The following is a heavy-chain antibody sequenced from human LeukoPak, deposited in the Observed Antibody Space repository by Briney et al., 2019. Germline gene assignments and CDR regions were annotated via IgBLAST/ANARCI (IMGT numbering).Heavy chain of an antibody. CDR3: AKDQVLAAAGTTAYYSYYYYMDV. Sequence: PGGSLRLSSAASGFTFSSDGMHWVRQAPGKGLEWVAVISYDVSNKYYADSLKGRFTISTDNSKNTLYLQMNSLRAEDTAVYYCAKDQVLAAAGTTAYYSYYYYMDVWGKGTTVTVSS. J-gene: IGHJ6*03. D-gene: IGHD6-13*01. CDR1: GFTFSSDG. V-gene: IGHV3-30*18. CDR2: ISYDVSNK.